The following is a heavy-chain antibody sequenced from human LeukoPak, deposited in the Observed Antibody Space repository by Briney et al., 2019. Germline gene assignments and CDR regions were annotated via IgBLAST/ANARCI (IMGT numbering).Heavy chain of an antibody. CDR1: GYTFTGYY. V-gene: IGHV1-2*06. Sequence: EASVKVSCKASGYTFTGYYMHWVRQAPGQELGWMGRINPNSGGTNYAQKFQGRVTMTRDTSISTAYMELSRLRSDDTAVYYCAREQPYLSSGWHRGDAFDIWGQGTMVTVSS. CDR2: INPNSGGT. CDR3: AREQPYLSSGWHRGDAFDI. J-gene: IGHJ3*02. D-gene: IGHD6-19*01.